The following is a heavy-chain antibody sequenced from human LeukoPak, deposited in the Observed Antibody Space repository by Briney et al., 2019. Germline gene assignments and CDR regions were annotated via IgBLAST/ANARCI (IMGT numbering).Heavy chain of an antibody. CDR2: IYYSGST. Sequence: SETLSLTCTVSGGSISSSSYYWGWIRQPPGKGLEWIGSIYYSGSTYYNPSLKSRVTISVDTSKNQFSLKLSSVTAADTAVYYCARDYESIVVVPAARGDAFDIWGQGTMVTVSS. D-gene: IGHD2-2*01. CDR1: GGSISSSSYY. J-gene: IGHJ3*02. CDR3: ARDYESIVVVPAARGDAFDI. V-gene: IGHV4-39*07.